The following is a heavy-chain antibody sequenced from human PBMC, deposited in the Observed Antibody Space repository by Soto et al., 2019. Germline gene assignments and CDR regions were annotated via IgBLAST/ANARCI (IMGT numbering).Heavy chain of an antibody. V-gene: IGHV3-53*01. CDR3: ARDPGIAAAGTYYYYGMDV. D-gene: IGHD6-13*01. Sequence: GGSLRLSFAASGFTVSSNYMSWVRQAPGKGLEWVSVIYSGGSTYYADSVKGRFTISRDNSKNTLYLQMNSLRAEDTAVYYCARDPGIAAAGTYYYYGMDVWGQGTTVTVSS. CDR2: IYSGGST. J-gene: IGHJ6*02. CDR1: GFTVSSNY.